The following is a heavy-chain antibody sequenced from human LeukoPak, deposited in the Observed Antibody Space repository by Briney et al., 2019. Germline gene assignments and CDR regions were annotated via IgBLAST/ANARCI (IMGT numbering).Heavy chain of an antibody. CDR2: ISSSSSYI. D-gene: IGHD5-24*01. J-gene: IGHJ4*02. V-gene: IGHV3-21*01. CDR3: ARDPRDGYTY. CDR1: GFTFSSYS. Sequence: PGGSLRLSCAASGFTFSSYSMSWVRQAPGKGLEWVSSISSSSSYIYYADSVKGRFTISRDNAKNSLYLQMNSLRAEDTAVYYCARDPRDGYTYWGQGTLVTVSS.